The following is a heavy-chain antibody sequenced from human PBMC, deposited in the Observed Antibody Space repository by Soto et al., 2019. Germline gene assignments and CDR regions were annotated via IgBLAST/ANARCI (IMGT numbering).Heavy chain of an antibody. V-gene: IGHV3-33*01. D-gene: IGHD6-13*01. J-gene: IGHJ5*02. CDR1: GFTFSSYG. Sequence: QVQLVESGGGVVQPGTSLRLSCVASGFTFSSYGMHWVRQAPGKGLEWVAVIWYDASDKFYADSVKGRFIISRDNSKNTLYLQMNSLRAEDTAVYYCATWQQLARDNWFDPWGQGTLVTVSS. CDR2: IWYDASDK. CDR3: ATWQQLARDNWFDP.